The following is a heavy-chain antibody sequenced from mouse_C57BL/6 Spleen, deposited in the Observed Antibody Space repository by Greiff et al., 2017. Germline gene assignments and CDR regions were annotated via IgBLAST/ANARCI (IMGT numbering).Heavy chain of an antibody. V-gene: IGHV14-2*01. Sequence: EVQLQQSGAELVKPGASVKLSCTASGFNITDYYMHWVKQRTEQGLEWIGRIDPEDGETKYAPKFQGKATITADTSSSTAYLQLSSLTSEDTAVYYCARDYYGSSYWFAYWGQGTLVTVSA. CDR1: GFNITDYY. CDR2: IDPEDGET. CDR3: ARDYYGSSYWFAY. D-gene: IGHD1-1*01. J-gene: IGHJ3*01.